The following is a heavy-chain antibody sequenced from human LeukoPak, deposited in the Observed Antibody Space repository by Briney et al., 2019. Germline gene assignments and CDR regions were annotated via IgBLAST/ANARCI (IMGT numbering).Heavy chain of an antibody. CDR2: MNPNSGNT. V-gene: IGHV1-8*01. D-gene: IGHD2-2*02. CDR3: ARHRDCSSTSCYTPNDAFDI. Sequence: ASVKVSCKASGYTFTSYDINWVRQATGQGLEWMGWMNPNSGNTGYAQKFQGRVTMTRNTSISTAYMELSSLRSEDTAVYYCARHRDCSSTSCYTPNDAFDIWGQGTMVTVSS. J-gene: IGHJ3*02. CDR1: GYTFTSYD.